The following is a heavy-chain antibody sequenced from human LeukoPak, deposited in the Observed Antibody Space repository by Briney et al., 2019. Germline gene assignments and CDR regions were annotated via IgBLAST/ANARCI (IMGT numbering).Heavy chain of an antibody. D-gene: IGHD3-9*01. CDR2: IIPILGIA. J-gene: IGHJ6*02. V-gene: IGHV1-69*04. CDR1: GGTFSSYA. CDR3: ARGPPSFDWLLEHYYGMDV. Sequence: SVKVSCKASGGTFSSYAISWVRQAPGQGLEWMGRIIPILGIANYAQKFQGRVTITADKSTSTAYMELSSLRSEDTAVYYCARGPPSFDWLLEHYYGMDVWGQGTTVTVSS.